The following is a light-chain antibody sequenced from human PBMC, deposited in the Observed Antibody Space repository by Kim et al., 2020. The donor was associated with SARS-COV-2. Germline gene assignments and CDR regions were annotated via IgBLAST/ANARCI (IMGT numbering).Light chain of an antibody. Sequence: GESAPLSCRASQSVSSNVAWYQQKPGQPPRLLMYGTSIRATGIPARFSCSWSGTQYTLTISSVQSEDFAIYYCQQYNDWPSLTFGGGTKVDIK. CDR3: QQYNDWPSLT. J-gene: IGKJ4*01. V-gene: IGKV3-15*01. CDR2: GTS. CDR1: QSVSSN.